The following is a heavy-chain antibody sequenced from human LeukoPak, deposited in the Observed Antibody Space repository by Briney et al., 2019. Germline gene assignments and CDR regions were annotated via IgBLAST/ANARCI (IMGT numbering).Heavy chain of an antibody. D-gene: IGHD1-14*01. J-gene: IGHJ4*02. CDR1: GFTFDEFD. V-gene: IGHV3-20*04. Sequence: GGSLRLSCAASGFTFDEFDMTWVRQAPGKGLEWVCGTNWNGGKTGHVDSVEGRFTISRDNAKNTLYLQMNSLRADDTALYYCARATTEGFDYWGQGTLVTVSS. CDR3: ARATTEGFDY. CDR2: TNWNGGKT.